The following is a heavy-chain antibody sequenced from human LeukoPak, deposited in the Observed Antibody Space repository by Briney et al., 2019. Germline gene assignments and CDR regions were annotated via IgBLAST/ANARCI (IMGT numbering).Heavy chain of an antibody. Sequence: GGSLRLSCAASGLTFSSYAMSWVRQASGKGLEWVSAISGSGGSTYYADSVKGRFTISRDNSKNTLYLQMNSLRAEDTAVYYCAILYSYGSNWGQGTLVTVSS. CDR3: AILYSYGSN. D-gene: IGHD5-18*01. J-gene: IGHJ4*02. CDR1: GLTFSSYA. V-gene: IGHV3-23*01. CDR2: ISGSGGST.